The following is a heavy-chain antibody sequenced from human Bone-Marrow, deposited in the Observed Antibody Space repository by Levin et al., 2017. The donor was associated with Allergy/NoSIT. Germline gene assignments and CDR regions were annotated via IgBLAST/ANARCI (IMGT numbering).Heavy chain of an antibody. J-gene: IGHJ4*02. D-gene: IGHD6-13*01. V-gene: IGHV3-30*18. Sequence: SCAASGFTFSSYGMHWVRQAPGKGLEWVAVISYDGSNKYYADSVKGRFTISRDNSKNTLYLQMNSLRAEDTAVYYCAKEGIAAAGTGAYYFDYWGQGTLVTVSS. CDR1: GFTFSSYG. CDR2: ISYDGSNK. CDR3: AKEGIAAAGTGAYYFDY.